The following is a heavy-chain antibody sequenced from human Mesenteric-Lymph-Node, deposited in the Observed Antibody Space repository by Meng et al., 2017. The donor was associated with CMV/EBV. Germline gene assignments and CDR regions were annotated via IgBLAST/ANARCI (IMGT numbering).Heavy chain of an antibody. D-gene: IGHD5-18*01. CDR1: GGSSISSGCY. J-gene: IGHJ5*02. CDR2: IYFTGST. Sequence: SGGSSISSGCYWGWIRQPPGKGLEWIGSIYFTGSTYYNASLESRVTISVDTSKSQLSLRLNSVTAADTAVYYCARNLYSYGSNWFDPWGQGTLVTVSS. CDR3: ARNLYSYGSNWFDP. V-gene: IGHV4-39*01.